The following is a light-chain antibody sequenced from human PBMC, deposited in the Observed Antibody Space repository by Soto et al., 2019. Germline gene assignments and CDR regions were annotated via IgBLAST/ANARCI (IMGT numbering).Light chain of an antibody. V-gene: IGKV1-39*01. CDR2: AAS. J-gene: IGKJ1*01. Sequence: DIQMTPSPSSLSASIGDRVTITCRASESITAYLNWYQQKPGRAPKLLIYAASTLQSGVPSRFSGSGSGTDFTLTITSLQPEDVATYYCQQSASTPRTFGQGTKVEMK. CDR3: QQSASTPRT. CDR1: ESITAY.